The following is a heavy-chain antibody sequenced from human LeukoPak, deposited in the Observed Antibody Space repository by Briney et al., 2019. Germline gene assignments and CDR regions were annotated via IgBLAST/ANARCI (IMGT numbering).Heavy chain of an antibody. J-gene: IGHJ4*02. D-gene: IGHD3-9*01. Sequence: GGSLRLSCAASGFTFSDYYMNWVRQAPGKGLEWVSYISSSSSTIYYADSVKGRFTISRDNAKNSLYLQMNSLRDEDTAVYYCARPYYDILTGYLWFDYWGQGTLVTVSS. CDR1: GFTFSDYY. V-gene: IGHV3-48*02. CDR2: ISSSSSTI. CDR3: ARPYYDILTGYLWFDY.